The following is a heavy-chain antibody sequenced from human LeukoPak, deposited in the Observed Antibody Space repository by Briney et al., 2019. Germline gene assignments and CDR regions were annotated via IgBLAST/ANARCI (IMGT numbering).Heavy chain of an antibody. Sequence: SVKVSCKASGYTFTSYAMNWVRQARGQRLEWIGWIVVGSGNTNYAQKFQERVTITRDMSTSTAYMELSSLRSEDTAVYYCAAVFKRDFDYWGQGPRSPSPQ. D-gene: IGHD3-10*02. CDR1: GYTFTSYA. J-gene: IGHJ4*02. CDR3: AAVFKRDFDY. V-gene: IGHV1-58*02. CDR2: IVVGSGNT.